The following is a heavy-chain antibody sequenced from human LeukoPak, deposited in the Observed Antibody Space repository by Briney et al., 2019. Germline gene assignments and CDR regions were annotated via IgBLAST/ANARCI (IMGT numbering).Heavy chain of an antibody. V-gene: IGHV3-53*01. D-gene: IGHD3-3*01. CDR3: ARESDFWSGYHFDY. J-gene: IGHJ4*02. CDR2: IYSGGST. Sequence: PGGSLRLSCAASGFTVSSNYMSWVRQAPGEGLEWVSVIYSGGSTYYADSVKGRFTISRDNPKNTLYLQMNSLRAEDTAVYYCARESDFWSGYHFDYWGQGTLVTVSS. CDR1: GFTVSSNY.